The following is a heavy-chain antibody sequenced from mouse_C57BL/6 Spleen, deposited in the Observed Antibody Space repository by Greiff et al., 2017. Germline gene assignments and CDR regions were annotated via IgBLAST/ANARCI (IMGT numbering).Heavy chain of an antibody. CDR1: GFTFSSYG. CDR3: ARGNWDYFDY. CDR2: ISSGGSYT. D-gene: IGHD4-1*01. V-gene: IGHV5-6*01. Sequence: EVHLVESGGELVKPGGSLKLSCAASGFTFSSYGMSWVRQTPDKRLEWVATISSGGSYTYYPDSVKGRFTISRDNAKNTLYLQMSSLKSEDTAMYYCARGNWDYFDYWGQGTTLTVSS. J-gene: IGHJ2*01.